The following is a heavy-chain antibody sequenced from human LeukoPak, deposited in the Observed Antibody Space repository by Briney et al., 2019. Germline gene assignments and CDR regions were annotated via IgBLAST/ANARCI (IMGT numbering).Heavy chain of an antibody. J-gene: IGHJ3*02. V-gene: IGHV3-48*03. CDR3: AKGSGNYKANTFDI. D-gene: IGHD6-25*01. CDR1: GFTFSNYE. CDR2: ISSSGSTI. Sequence: GGSLRLSCEASGFTFSNYEMKWVRQAPGKGLEWVSYISSSGSTIYYADSVKGRFTTSRDNAKNSLYLQMNSLRAEDMALYYCAKGSGNYKANTFDIWGQGTMVTVSS.